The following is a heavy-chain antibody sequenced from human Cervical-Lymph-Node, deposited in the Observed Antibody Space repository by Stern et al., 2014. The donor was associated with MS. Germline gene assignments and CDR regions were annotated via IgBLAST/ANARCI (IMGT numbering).Heavy chain of an antibody. V-gene: IGHV5-51*01. Sequence: VPLVESGAEVKKPGESLKISCKLSGYSFTIYYIAWVRQMPGKGLEWMGVIYPYDFDTTYSPSFQGQVTISADKSITTAYLQWSSLRASDTAMYYCARHVQGFDYWGQGTLVTVSS. CDR2: IYPYDFDT. J-gene: IGHJ4*02. CDR1: GYSFTIYY. CDR3: ARHVQGFDY.